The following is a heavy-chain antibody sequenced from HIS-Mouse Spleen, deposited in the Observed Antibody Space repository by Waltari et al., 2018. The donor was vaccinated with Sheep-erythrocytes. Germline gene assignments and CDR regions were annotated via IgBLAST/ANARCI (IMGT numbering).Heavy chain of an antibody. J-gene: IGHJ4*02. CDR2: ISSRSSTI. CDR3: ARGSGSYYFDY. V-gene: IGHV3-48*01. D-gene: IGHD2-15*01. Sequence: EVQLVESGGGLVQPGGSLRLSCAASGFPFISYSMNWVRQAPGKGLEWVSYISSRSSTIYYADSVKGRFTISRDNAKNSLYLQMNSLRAEDTAVYYCARGSGSYYFDYWGQGTLVTVSS. CDR1: GFPFISYS.